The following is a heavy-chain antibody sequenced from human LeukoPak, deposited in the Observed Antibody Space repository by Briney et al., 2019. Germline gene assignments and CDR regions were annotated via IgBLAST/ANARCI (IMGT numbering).Heavy chain of an antibody. V-gene: IGHV3-11*05. CDR1: GFTFSDYY. CDR3: ARDSSGWSYFDY. CDR2: ISSSSYT. D-gene: IGHD6-19*01. Sequence: GGSLRLSCAASGFTFSDYYMSWIRHARGKGLEWVSYISSSSYTNYADSVKGRFTISRDNAKNSLYLQMNSLRAEDAAVYYCARDSSGWSYFDYWGQGTLVTVSS. J-gene: IGHJ4*02.